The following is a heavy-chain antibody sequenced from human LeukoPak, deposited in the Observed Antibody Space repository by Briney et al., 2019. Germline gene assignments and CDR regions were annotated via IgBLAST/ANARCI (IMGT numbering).Heavy chain of an antibody. Sequence: ASVKVSCKASGYTFTIYGISWVRQAPGQGLEWMGWISAYNGNTNYAQKLQGRVTMTTDTSASTAYMELRSLRSDDTAVYYCARQPRDYYYDSSGYYYFDYWGQGTLVTVSS. V-gene: IGHV1-18*01. CDR1: GYTFTIYG. D-gene: IGHD3-22*01. CDR2: ISAYNGNT. CDR3: ARQPRDYYYDSSGYYYFDY. J-gene: IGHJ4*02.